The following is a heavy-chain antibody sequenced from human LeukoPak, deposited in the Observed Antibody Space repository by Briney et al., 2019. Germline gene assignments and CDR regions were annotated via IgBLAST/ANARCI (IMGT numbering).Heavy chain of an antibody. CDR2: IKYSGHT. J-gene: IGHJ6*02. V-gene: IGHV4-39*01. CDR3: ARGAARSHYYGMDV. CDR1: GGSISSDSLY. Sequence: SETLSLTCTVSGGSISSDSLYWGWVRQPPGKGLEWIGSIKYSGHTYYNPSLKSRVTLSVDTSKNQFSLNLSSVTAADTAVYYCARGAARSHYYGMDVWGQGTTVTVSS. D-gene: IGHD6-6*01.